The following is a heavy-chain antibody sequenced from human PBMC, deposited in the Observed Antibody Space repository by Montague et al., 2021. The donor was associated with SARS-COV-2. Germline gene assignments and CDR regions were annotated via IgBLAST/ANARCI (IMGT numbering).Heavy chain of an antibody. J-gene: IGHJ4*02. V-gene: IGHV2-70*01. CDR1: GFSLSTSGMC. D-gene: IGHD3-9*01. CDR2: IDWDDDK. CDR3: ARIRDYDILTGSYSGFDY. Sequence: PALVKPTQTLTLTCTFSGFSLSTSGMCVSWIRQPPGKALEWLALIDWDDDKYYSTSLKTRPTISKDTSKNQVVLTMTSMDPVDTATYYCARIRDYDILTGSYSGFDYWGQGTLVTVSS.